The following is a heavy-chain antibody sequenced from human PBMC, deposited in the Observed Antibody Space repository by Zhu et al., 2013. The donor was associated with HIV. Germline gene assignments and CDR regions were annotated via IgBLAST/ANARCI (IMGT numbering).Heavy chain of an antibody. Sequence: QVQLQQWGAGLLKPSETLSLTCAVYGGSFSGYYWSWIRQPPGKGLEWIGEINHSGSTNYNPSLKSRVTISVDTSKNQFSLKLSSVTAADTAVYYCARGLADYYDFWSGYRINWFDPWGQGTLVTVSS. V-gene: IGHV4-34*01. D-gene: IGHD3-3*01. CDR1: GGSFSGYY. CDR3: ARGLADYYDFWSGYRINWFDP. CDR2: INHSGST. J-gene: IGHJ5*02.